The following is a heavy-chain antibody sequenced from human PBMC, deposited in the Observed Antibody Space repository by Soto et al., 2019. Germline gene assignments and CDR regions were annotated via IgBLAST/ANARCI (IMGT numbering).Heavy chain of an antibody. J-gene: IGHJ4*02. Sequence: QVQLAESGGGVVQPGRSLRLSCIGSGFRFSDYGMHWVRQAPGKGLEWVAMMSFDGTYKYSADSVKGRFIISRDNSKHTLFLQMNSLRAGDTAVYYCAKDRRDGEYNSVYDFWGQGTLVTISS. CDR2: MSFDGTYK. D-gene: IGHD4-17*01. V-gene: IGHV3-30*18. CDR1: GFRFSDYG. CDR3: AKDRRDGEYNSVYDF.